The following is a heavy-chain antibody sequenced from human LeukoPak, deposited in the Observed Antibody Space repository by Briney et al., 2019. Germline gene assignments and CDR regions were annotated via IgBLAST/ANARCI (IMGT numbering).Heavy chain of an antibody. J-gene: IGHJ3*02. CDR1: GFTVSSNY. CDR3: AKDTRGYGGNSDDAFDI. D-gene: IGHD4-23*01. CDR2: IYSGGST. V-gene: IGHV3-53*01. Sequence: GGSLRLSCAASGFTVSSNYMSWVRQAPGKGLEWVSVIYSGGSTYYADSVKGRFTISRDNSKNTLYLQMNSLRAEDTAVYYCAKDTRGYGGNSDDAFDIWGQGTMVTVSS.